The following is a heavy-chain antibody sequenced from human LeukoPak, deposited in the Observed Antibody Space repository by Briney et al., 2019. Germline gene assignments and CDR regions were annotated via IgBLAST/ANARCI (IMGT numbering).Heavy chain of an antibody. D-gene: IGHD7-27*01. CDR2: ISYDGSNK. V-gene: IGHV3-30*18. Sequence: GRSLRLSCAASGFTFSSYGMHWVRQAPGEGLEWVAVISYDGSNKYYADSVKGRFTISRDNSKNTLYLQMNSLRAEDTAVYYCAKDQWGAENWGSYYYYYYGMDVWGQGTTVTVSS. CDR1: GFTFSSYG. J-gene: IGHJ6*02. CDR3: AKDQWGAENWGSYYYYYYGMDV.